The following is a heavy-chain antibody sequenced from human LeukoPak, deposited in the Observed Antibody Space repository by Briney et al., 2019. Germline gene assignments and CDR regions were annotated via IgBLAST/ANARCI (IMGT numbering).Heavy chain of an antibody. Sequence: ASVKVSCKASGYTFTSYYMHWVRQAPGQGLEWMGIINPSGGSTSYAQKFQGRVTMTRDTSTSTVYMELSSLRSEDTAVYYCARDPTPPSWCSGGSCYSGDYWGQGTLVTVSS. D-gene: IGHD2-15*01. CDR1: GYTFTSYY. CDR2: INPSGGST. V-gene: IGHV1-46*01. CDR3: ARDPTPPSWCSGGSCYSGDY. J-gene: IGHJ4*02.